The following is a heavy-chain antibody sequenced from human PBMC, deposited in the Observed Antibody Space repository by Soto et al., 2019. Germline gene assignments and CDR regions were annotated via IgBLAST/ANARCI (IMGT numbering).Heavy chain of an antibody. J-gene: IGHJ4*02. CDR2: INHSGST. CDR1: GGSFSGYY. V-gene: IGHV4-34*01. CDR3: ARFSGYDYPFDY. Sequence: SETLSLTCAVYGGSFSGYYWSWIRQPPGKGLEWIGEINHSGSTNYNPSLKSRVTISVDTSKNQFSLKLSSVTAADTAVYYCARFSGYDYPFDYWGQGTLVTVSS. D-gene: IGHD5-12*01.